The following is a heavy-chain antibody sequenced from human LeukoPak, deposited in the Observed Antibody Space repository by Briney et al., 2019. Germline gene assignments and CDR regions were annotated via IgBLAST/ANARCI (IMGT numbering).Heavy chain of an antibody. CDR2: ISAYNGNT. V-gene: IGHV1-18*01. Sequence: ASVKVSCKASGCTFTSYGISWVRQAPGQGLEWMGWISAYNGNTNYAQKLQGRVTMTTDTSTSTAYMELRSLRSDDTAVYYCARDRLTGTTILYYCYGMDVWGQGTTVTVSS. CDR1: GCTFTSYG. J-gene: IGHJ6*02. CDR3: ARDRLTGTTILYYCYGMDV. D-gene: IGHD1-7*01.